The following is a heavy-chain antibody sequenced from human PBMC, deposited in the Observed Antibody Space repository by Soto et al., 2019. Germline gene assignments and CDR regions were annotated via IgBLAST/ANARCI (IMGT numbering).Heavy chain of an antibody. CDR3: ARGGYSDSSGARNYHYYGMDV. CDR1: GYSFSSYG. V-gene: IGHV1-18*01. D-gene: IGHD3-22*01. Sequence: GASVKVSCKASGYSFSSYGITWVRQAPGQGLEWLGWISPYNDDTKYAQRLQGRVTMTTDTSTRTAYMDIRGLRSDDTAIYYCARGGYSDSSGARNYHYYGMDVWG. CDR2: ISPYNDDT. J-gene: IGHJ6*02.